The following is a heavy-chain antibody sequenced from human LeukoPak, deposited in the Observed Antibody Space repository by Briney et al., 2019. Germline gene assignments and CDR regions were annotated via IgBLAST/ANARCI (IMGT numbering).Heavy chain of an antibody. J-gene: IGHJ6*03. CDR2: IESTGRP. CDR1: GGSNSGHR. CDR3: ARPTATPAGDYHYHYIHV. D-gene: IGHD2-21*01. Sequence: SETLSLTCTVSGGSNSGHRWSWIRRPPGKGLEWLGDIESTGRPNDNPSLRSRVTLSVDTSKNQFCLKVTSVTAADTAVYYCARPTATPAGDYHYHYIHVWGKGITVTVSS. V-gene: IGHV4-4*09.